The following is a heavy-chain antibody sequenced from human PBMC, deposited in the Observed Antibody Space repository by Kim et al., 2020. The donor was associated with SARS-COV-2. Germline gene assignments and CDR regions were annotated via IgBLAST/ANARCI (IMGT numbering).Heavy chain of an antibody. J-gene: IGHJ4*02. Sequence: SETLSLTCTVSGGSISSGDYYWSWIRQPPGKGLEWIGYIYYSGSTYYNPSLKSRVTISVDTSKNQFSLKLSSVTAADTAVYYCARVENVMITFGGVIDIRYYFDYWGQGTLVTVSS. CDR3: ARVENVMITFGGVIDIRYYFDY. CDR1: GGSISSGDYY. CDR2: IYYSGST. V-gene: IGHV4-30-4*01. D-gene: IGHD3-16*02.